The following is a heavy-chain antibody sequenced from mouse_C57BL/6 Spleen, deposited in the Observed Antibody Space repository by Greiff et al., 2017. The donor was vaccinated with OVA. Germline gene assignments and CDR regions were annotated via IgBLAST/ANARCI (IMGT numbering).Heavy chain of an antibody. V-gene: IGHV14-4*01. CDR1: GFNIKDDY. Sequence: EVHLVESGAELVRPGASVKLSCTASGFNIKDDYMHWVKQRPEQGLEWIGWIDPENGDTEYASKFQGKATITADTSSNTAYLQLSSLTSEDTAVYYCTTWGGYWGQGTTLTVSS. CDR2: IDPENGDT. J-gene: IGHJ2*01. CDR3: TTWGGY.